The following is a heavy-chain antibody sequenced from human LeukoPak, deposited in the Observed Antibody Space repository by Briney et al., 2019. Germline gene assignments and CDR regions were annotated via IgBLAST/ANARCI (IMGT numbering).Heavy chain of an antibody. D-gene: IGHD1-26*01. CDR3: ARAGRNSRSYDH. V-gene: IGHV4-59*01. CDR2: IHYSGST. CDR1: GGSISPYY. J-gene: IGHJ5*02. Sequence: PSETLSLTRTVSGGSISPYYWSWIRQPPGKGLEWIGYIHYSGSTNSNPSLKSRVTISVDTSKSQFSLTLNSVTAADTAVYYCARAGRNSRSYDHWGQGTLVTVSS.